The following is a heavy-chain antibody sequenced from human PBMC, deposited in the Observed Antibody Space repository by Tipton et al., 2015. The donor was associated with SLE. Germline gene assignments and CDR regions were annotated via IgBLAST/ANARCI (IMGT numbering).Heavy chain of an antibody. CDR1: GGSFSGYY. D-gene: IGHD6-19*01. CDR3: ARDGIAAVAGRGAFDI. J-gene: IGHJ3*02. CDR2: INHSGST. V-gene: IGHV4-34*01. Sequence: TLSLTCAVYGGSFSGYYWSWIRQPPGKGLEWIGEINHSGSTNYNPSLKSRVTISVDTSKNQFSLKLSSVTAADTAVYYCARDGIAAVAGRGAFDIWGQGTMVTVSS.